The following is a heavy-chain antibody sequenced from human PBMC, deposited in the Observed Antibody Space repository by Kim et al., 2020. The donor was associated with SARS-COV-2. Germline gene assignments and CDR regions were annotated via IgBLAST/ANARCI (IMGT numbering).Heavy chain of an antibody. J-gene: IGHJ4*02. V-gene: IGHV3-33*03. CDR3: AKGSSSWIDH. CDR2: VWYDESKK. D-gene: IGHD6-13*01. Sequence: GGSLRLSCVASGFTFSNYGMHWVRQAPDKGLEWVAVVWYDESKKFYAASVKGRFTVSRDNSNNTLYLQMDSLRAEDTAVYFCAKGSSSWIDHWGQGTLV. CDR1: GFTFSNYG.